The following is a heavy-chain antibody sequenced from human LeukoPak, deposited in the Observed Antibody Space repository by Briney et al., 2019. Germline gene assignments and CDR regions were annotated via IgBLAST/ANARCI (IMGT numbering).Heavy chain of an antibody. CDR3: ARNWNSVEHYYYYGMDV. CDR2: TNAGNGNT. D-gene: IGHD1-7*01. V-gene: IGHV1-3*01. CDR1: GYTFTSYA. J-gene: IGHJ6*02. Sequence: ASVKVSCKASGYTFTSYAMHWVRQAPGQRLEWMGWTNAGNGNTKYSQKFQGRVTITRDTSASTAYMELSSLRSEDTAVYYCARNWNSVEHYYYYGMDVWGQGTTVTVSS.